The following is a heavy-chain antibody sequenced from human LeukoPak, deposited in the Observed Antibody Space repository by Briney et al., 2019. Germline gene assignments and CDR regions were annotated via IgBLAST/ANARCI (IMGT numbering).Heavy chain of an antibody. J-gene: IGHJ4*02. V-gene: IGHV1-69*06. D-gene: IGHD3-22*01. CDR2: IIPIFGTA. CDR1: GGTFSSYA. Sequence: SVKVSCKASGGTFSSYAISWVRQAPGQGLEWMGGIIPIFGTANYAQKFQGRVTMTEDTSTDTAYMELSSLRSEDTAVYYCATALSGYYSFDYWGQGTLVTVSS. CDR3: ATALSGYYSFDY.